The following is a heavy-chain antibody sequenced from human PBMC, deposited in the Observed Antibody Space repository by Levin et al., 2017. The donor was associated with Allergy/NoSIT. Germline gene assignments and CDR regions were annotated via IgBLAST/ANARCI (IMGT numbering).Heavy chain of an antibody. CDR2: IYYSGST. CDR3: ARGRAGRYFDWLLGAYYYYMDV. V-gene: IGHV4-59*01. J-gene: IGHJ6*03. Sequence: SETLSLTCTVSGGSISSYYWSWIRQPPGKGLEWIGYIYYSGSTNYNPSLKSRVTISVDTSKNQFSLKLSSVTAADTAVYYCARGRAGRYFDWLLGAYYYYMDVWGKGTTVTVSS. D-gene: IGHD3-9*01. CDR1: GGSISSYY.